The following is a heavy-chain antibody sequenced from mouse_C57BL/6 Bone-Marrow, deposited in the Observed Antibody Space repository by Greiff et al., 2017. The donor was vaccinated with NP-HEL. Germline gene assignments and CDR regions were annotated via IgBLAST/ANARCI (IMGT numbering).Heavy chain of an antibody. D-gene: IGHD2-1*01. J-gene: IGHJ2*01. CDR3: AMGGNYWYYFYY. Sequence: VQLQQSGAELVKPGASVKMSCTASGYTFTTYPKEWVKQTHGKSLEWIGNFHPYNDDTEYNAKLKNKDTLTVGKASSTVYLVLSRLTSDDSSVYYCAMGGNYWYYFYYWGQGTTLTVSS. V-gene: IGHV1-47*01. CDR2: FHPYNDDT. CDR1: GYTFTTYP.